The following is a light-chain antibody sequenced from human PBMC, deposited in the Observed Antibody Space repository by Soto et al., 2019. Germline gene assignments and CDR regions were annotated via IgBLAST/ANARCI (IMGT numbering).Light chain of an antibody. CDR2: DAS. V-gene: IGKV1-33*01. J-gene: IGKJ3*01. Sequence: DIQMTQSPSSLSASVGDRVTITCQASQDISNHLNRYQQKPGKAPKLLIYDASNLETGVPSRFSGSGSGTDFTFTISSLQPEDIATYYCQQYDNLPLVFTFGPGNKVDIK. CDR3: QQYDNLPLVFT. CDR1: QDISNH.